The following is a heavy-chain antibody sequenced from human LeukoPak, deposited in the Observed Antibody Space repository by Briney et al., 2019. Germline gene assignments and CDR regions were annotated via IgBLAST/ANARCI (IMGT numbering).Heavy chain of an antibody. CDR1: GGSISSYY. CDR2: IYYSGST. D-gene: IGHD3-22*01. J-gene: IGHJ4*02. Sequence: SETLSLTCTVSGGSISSYYWSWIRQPPGKGLEWIGYIYYSGSTNYNPSLKSRVTISVDTSKNQFSLKLSSVTAADTAVYYCARGSSGYYYFDYWGQGTLVTVSS. V-gene: IGHV4-59*12. CDR3: ARGSSGYYYFDY.